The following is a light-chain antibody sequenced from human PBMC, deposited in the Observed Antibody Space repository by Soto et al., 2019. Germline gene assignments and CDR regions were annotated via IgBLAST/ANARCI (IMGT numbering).Light chain of an antibody. J-gene: IGKJ2*01. Sequence: EIVMTQSPVTLSVSPGERATLSCRASQSVRNNLAWYQQKPGQAPRLLXYGASTRATDIPARFSGSGCGTDFTLTIDSLQSEDFGVYYCQQYSNWPPYTFGQGTKVDIK. CDR1: QSVRNN. V-gene: IGKV3-15*01. CDR2: GAS. CDR3: QQYSNWPPYT.